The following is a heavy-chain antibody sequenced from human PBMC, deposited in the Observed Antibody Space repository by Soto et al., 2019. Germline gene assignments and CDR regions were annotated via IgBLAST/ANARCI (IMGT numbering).Heavy chain of an antibody. J-gene: IGHJ4*02. Sequence: QLQLQESGPGLVKPSETLSLTCSVSGGSISSNRYYWGWIRQPPGKGLEWIGSIYYSGSTNYNPSLKSRVTISVDTSKNQFSLKLSSVTATDTAVYYCARHSRRDDTPFDFWGQGTLVTVSS. CDR3: ARHSRRDDTPFDF. D-gene: IGHD1-1*01. CDR1: GGSISSNRYY. V-gene: IGHV4-39*01. CDR2: IYYSGST.